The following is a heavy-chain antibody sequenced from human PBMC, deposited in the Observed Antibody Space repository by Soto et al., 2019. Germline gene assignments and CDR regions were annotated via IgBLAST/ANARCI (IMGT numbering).Heavy chain of an antibody. CDR1: GGSFSGYY. J-gene: IGHJ5*02. V-gene: IGHV4-34*01. D-gene: IGHD2-2*01. CDR3: ARVARYCSSNSCYQRWFDP. Sequence: XATLSLTFAVYGGSFSGYYWSWIRQPPGKGLEWIGEINHSGSTNYNPSLKSRVTISVDTSKNQFSLKLSSVTAADTAVYYCARVARYCSSNSCYQRWFDPWGQGTLVTVSS. CDR2: INHSGST.